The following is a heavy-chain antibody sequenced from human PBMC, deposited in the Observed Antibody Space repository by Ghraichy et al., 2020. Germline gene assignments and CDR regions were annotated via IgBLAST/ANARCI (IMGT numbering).Heavy chain of an antibody. CDR1: GGSIDYGGFY. D-gene: IGHD6-6*01. J-gene: IGHJ6*02. V-gene: IGHV4-31*03. Sequence: SETLSLTCTVSGGSIDYGGFYWSWIRQHPGKGPEWLGYIYYTGTTYYNLSLKSRLVISVDTSKNQFSLKLSSVTAADTAVYYCARGRSYSSSSYGLDVWDQGTTVTVSS. CDR2: IYYTGTT. CDR3: ARGRSYSSSSYGLDV.